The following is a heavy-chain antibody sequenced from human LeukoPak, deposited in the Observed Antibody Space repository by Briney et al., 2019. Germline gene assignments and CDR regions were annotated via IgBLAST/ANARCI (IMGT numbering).Heavy chain of an antibody. J-gene: IGHJ4*02. CDR1: GFTFSSYS. V-gene: IGHV3-21*01. CDR3: ARTLVGATSPFDC. CDR2: ISSSSYI. D-gene: IGHD1-26*01. Sequence: GGSLRLSCAASGFTFSSYSMNWVRQAPGKGLEWVSSISSSSYIYYADSVKGRFTISRDNAKNSLYLQMNSLRAEGTAVYYCARTLVGATSPFDCWGQGTLVTVSS.